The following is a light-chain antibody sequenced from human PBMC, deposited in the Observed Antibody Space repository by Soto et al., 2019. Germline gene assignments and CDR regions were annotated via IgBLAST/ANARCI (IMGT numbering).Light chain of an antibody. CDR2: DAS. J-gene: IGKJ1*01. CDR3: QQYGSSPPQT. Sequence: EIVLTQSPAALSFSPGEGSTLSCSASQSVSSYLAWYQQKPGQAPRLLIYDASNRATGIPARFSGSGSGTDFTLTISRLEPEDFAVYYCQQYGSSPPQTFGQGTKVDIK. CDR1: QSVSSY. V-gene: IGKV3-20*01.